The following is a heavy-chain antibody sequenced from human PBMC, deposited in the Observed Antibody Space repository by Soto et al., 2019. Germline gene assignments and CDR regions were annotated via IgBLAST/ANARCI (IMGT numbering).Heavy chain of an antibody. D-gene: IGHD2-21*01. V-gene: IGHV3-30*18. CDR2: ISYDLTKK. J-gene: IGHJ4*02. CDR3: AKDRGGADYFDY. CDR1: GFTFSRFA. Sequence: GGSLRLSCAASGFTFSRFAIHWVRQAPGKGLEWVAVISYDLTKKYYADSVKGRFTISRDNSKNTVSLQMNSLTAEDTAVYYCAKDRGGADYFDYWGQGALVTVSS.